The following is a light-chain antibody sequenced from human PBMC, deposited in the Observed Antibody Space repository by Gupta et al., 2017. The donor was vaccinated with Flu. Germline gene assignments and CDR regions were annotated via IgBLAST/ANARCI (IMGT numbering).Light chain of an antibody. CDR3: QQYNSIPLT. Sequence: PSTLSASVGDRVTITCRASQSISSCLDWYQQKPGKAPKLLIYNASSLERGVPSRFSGGGSGTEFTLTISSLQPDDFATYYCQQYNSIPLTFGQGTKVDIK. CDR2: NAS. V-gene: IGKV1-5*03. J-gene: IGKJ3*01. CDR1: QSISSC.